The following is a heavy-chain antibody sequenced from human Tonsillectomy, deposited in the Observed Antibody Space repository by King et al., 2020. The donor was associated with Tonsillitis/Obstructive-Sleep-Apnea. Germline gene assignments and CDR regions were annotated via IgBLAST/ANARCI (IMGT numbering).Heavy chain of an antibody. J-gene: IGHJ4*02. Sequence: VQLVQSGGGLVKPGGSLRLSCAASGFTFINAWMNWVRQAPGKGLEWVGRIKSKTDGGTTDYAAPVKGRFTISRDDSHNTLYLQMNSLKTEDTAVYYCTTECMQLCIEIDSWGQGTLVTVSS. CDR2: IKSKTDGGTT. V-gene: IGHV3-15*07. CDR1: GFTFINAW. D-gene: IGHD5-18*01. CDR3: TTECMQLCIEIDS.